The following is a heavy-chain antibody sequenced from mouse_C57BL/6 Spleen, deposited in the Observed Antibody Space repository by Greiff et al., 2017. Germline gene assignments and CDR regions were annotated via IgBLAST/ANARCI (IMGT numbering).Heavy chain of an antibody. V-gene: IGHV1-82*01. CDR1: GYAFSSSW. J-gene: IGHJ2*01. CDR2: IYPGDGDT. CDR3: ARVDRFDY. Sequence: QVQLQQSGPELVKPGASVKISCKASGYAFSSSWMNWVKQRPGQGLEWIGRIYPGDGDTNYNGKFKGKATLTADKTSSTAYMQLSSLTSADSAVYFCARVDRFDYWGQGTTLTVSS.